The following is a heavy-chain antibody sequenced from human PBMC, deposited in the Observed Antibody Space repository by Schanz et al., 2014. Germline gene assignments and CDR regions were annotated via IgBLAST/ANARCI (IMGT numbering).Heavy chain of an antibody. D-gene: IGHD4-17*01. Sequence: QVHLVESGGGVVQPGRSLRLSCAASGFTFSSYGMHWVRQAPGKGLEWVAIISLDGSNQYYADSVKGRFTISRDNSKNTLYLQTNSLRAEDTAVYYCVRDTDYHFDYWGQGTLVTVSS. CDR1: GFTFSSYG. J-gene: IGHJ4*02. CDR3: VRDTDYHFDY. CDR2: ISLDGSNQ. V-gene: IGHV3-30*03.